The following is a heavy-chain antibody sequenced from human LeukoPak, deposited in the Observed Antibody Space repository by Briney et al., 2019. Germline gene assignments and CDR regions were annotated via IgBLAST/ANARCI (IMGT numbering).Heavy chain of an antibody. Sequence: GGSLRLSCAASGFTFSSYGMHWVRQAPGKGLEWVAVISYDGSNKYYADSVKGRFTISRDNSKNTLYLQVNSLRAEDTAVYYCAKGGGIAAAPPSDYWGQGTLVTVTS. CDR1: GFTFSSYG. V-gene: IGHV3-30*18. J-gene: IGHJ4*02. D-gene: IGHD6-13*01. CDR2: ISYDGSNK. CDR3: AKGGGIAAAPPSDY.